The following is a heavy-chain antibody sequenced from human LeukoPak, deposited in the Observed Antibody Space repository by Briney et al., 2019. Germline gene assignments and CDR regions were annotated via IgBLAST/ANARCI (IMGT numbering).Heavy chain of an antibody. J-gene: IGHJ4*02. Sequence: GGSLRLSCAASGFTFSDYHMNWIRQAPGKGLEWISYISPGGGAIYFADSVKGRFTLSRDYAKNSLYLHMNSLTAEDTALYYCAIGRDIAVAGPGGYFDHWGQGTLVTVSS. CDR2: ISPGGGAI. V-gene: IGHV3-11*01. CDR1: GFTFSDYH. CDR3: AIGRDIAVAGPGGYFDH. D-gene: IGHD6-19*01.